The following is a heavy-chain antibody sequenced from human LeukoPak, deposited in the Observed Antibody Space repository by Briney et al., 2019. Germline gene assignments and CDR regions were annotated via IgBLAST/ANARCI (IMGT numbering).Heavy chain of an antibody. Sequence: PSQTLSLTCTVSGGSISSTGYYWTWIRQPAGKGLEWIGHIDNSGSTNCNPSLKSRVTISVDTSKNQFSLNLPSVTAADTAVYYCARDCEFCDLLFYMNVWGKGTTVTVSS. CDR2: IDNSGST. V-gene: IGHV4-61*09. CDR3: ARDCEFCDLLFYMNV. J-gene: IGHJ6*03. D-gene: IGHD3-16*01. CDR1: GGSISSTGYY.